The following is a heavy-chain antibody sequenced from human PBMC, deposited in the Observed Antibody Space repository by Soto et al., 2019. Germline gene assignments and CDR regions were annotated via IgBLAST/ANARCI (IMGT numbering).Heavy chain of an antibody. J-gene: IGHJ6*02. V-gene: IGHV1-18*01. CDR1: GYTFTSYG. CDR3: ARWPGSSAVYYYYYGMDV. D-gene: IGHD6-6*01. CDR2: ISAYNGNT. Sequence: QVQLVQSGAEVKKPGASVKVSCKASGYTFTSYGISWVRQAPGQGLEWMGWISAYNGNTNYAQKLQGRVTMTTDTSTSTAYMELRSLRSDDTAVYYCARWPGSSAVYYYYYGMDVWGQGTTVTVSS.